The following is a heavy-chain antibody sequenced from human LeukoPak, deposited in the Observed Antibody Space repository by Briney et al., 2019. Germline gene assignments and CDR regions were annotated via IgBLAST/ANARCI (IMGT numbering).Heavy chain of an antibody. CDR3: ARTYYYDSSDLLFDY. CDR2: IYHSGST. D-gene: IGHD3-22*01. J-gene: IGHJ4*02. V-gene: IGHV4-30-2*01. Sequence: SETLSLTCAVSGGSISSGGYSWSWIRQPPGEGLEWIGYIYHSGSTYYNPSLKSRVTISVDRSKNQFSLKLSSVTAADTAVYYCARTYYYDSSDLLFDYWGQGTLVTVSS. CDR1: GGSISSGGYS.